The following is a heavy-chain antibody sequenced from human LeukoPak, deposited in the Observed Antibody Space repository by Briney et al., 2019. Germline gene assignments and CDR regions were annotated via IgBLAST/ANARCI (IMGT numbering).Heavy chain of an antibody. CDR3: ARGYCSSTSCYAPYYGMDV. D-gene: IGHD2-2*01. Sequence: GESLKISCNGSGYSFTSYWIGWVRQMPGEGLELRGIIYPGGSDTRYRPSFQGQVTISANNSITTAYLQWSNLQASDTAMYYCARGYCSSTSCYAPYYGMDVWGKGTTVTVSS. J-gene: IGHJ6*04. CDR1: GYSFTSYW. V-gene: IGHV5-51*01. CDR2: IYPGGSDT.